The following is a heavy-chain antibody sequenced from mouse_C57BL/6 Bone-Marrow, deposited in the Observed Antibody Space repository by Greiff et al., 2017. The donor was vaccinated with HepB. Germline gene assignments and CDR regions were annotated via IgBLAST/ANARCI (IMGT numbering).Heavy chain of an antibody. CDR2: IYPGSGST. V-gene: IGHV1-55*01. D-gene: IGHD1-1*01. J-gene: IGHJ2*01. CDR1: GYTFTSYW. Sequence: QVQLQQPGAELVKPGASVKMSCKASGYTFTSYWITWVKQRPGQGLEWIGDIYPGSGSTNYNEKFKSKATLTVDTSSSTAYMQLSSLTAEDSAVYYCARRGYYGSSYPLFDYWGQGTTLTVSS. CDR3: ARRGYYGSSYPLFDY.